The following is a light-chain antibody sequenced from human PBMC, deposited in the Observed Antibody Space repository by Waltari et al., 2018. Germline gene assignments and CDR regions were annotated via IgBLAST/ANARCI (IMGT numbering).Light chain of an antibody. CDR1: QSVLYSSNNKNY. V-gene: IGKV4-1*01. CDR2: LAS. J-gene: IGKJ4*01. CDR3: QQYYTFPIT. Sequence: DIAMTQSPDSLAVSLGERATIDCKSSQSVLYSSNNKNYLAWYQQKPGQTPKLLIYLASTRESGVPDRFRGSGSGTDFTLTISSLQAEDVAVYYCQQYYTFPITFGGGTKVEI.